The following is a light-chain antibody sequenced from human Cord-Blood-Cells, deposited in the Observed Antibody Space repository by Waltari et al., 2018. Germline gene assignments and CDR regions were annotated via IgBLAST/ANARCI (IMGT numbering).Light chain of an antibody. Sequence: QSALTQSASVSGSPGQSLTISCTATSSDVGGYTVVSLYQQHPGKATKLMIYDVSNRPSGVSNRFSGSKSGNTASLTISGLQAEDEADYYCSSYTSSSTVVFGGGTKLTVL. CDR2: DVS. CDR1: SSDVGGYTV. J-gene: IGLJ2*01. CDR3: SSYTSSSTVV. V-gene: IGLV2-14*01.